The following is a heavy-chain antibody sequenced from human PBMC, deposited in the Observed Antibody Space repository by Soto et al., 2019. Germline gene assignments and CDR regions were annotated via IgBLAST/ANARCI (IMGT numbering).Heavy chain of an antibody. CDR1: GYRFNAFW. CDR3: ARSIQLLSSGMDV. V-gene: IGHV5-51*01. J-gene: IGHJ6*02. Sequence: GESLKISCKASGYRFNAFWIAWVRQTPGKGLEWMGTIYPGDSDIRYSPSSQGQVTISADKSITTAYLQWNSLKASDSGIYYCARSIQLLSSGMDVWGQGTTVTVSS. D-gene: IGHD2-15*01. CDR2: IYPGDSDI.